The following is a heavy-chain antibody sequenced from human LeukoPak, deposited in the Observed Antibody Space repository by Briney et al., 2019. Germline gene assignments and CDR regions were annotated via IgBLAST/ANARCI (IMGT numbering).Heavy chain of an antibody. CDR3: ERSESLFGGYVRHYFYY. D-gene: IGHD5-12*01. CDR2: INHSGST. CDR1: GGSFSGYY. J-gene: IGHJ4*02. Sequence: SETLSLTCAVYGGSFSGYYWSWIRQPPGKGLEGIGEINHSGSTNYNPSLKSRVTISVDTSKNQFSLKLSSVTAADTAVYYCERSESLFGGYVRHYFYYWGQGTLVTVSS. V-gene: IGHV4-34*01.